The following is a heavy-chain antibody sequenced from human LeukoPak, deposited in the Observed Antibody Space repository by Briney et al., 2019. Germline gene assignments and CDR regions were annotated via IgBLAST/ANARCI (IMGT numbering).Heavy chain of an antibody. Sequence: PGGSLRLSCAVSGFTFSNYAMTWVRLAPGRGLEWVSSIRGSGRGTDYAGSVRGRFTISRDNSKNTLYLQMNSLRAEDTAVYYCARDSLVRGVSTRPFDYWGQGTLVTVSS. V-gene: IGHV3-23*01. CDR2: IRGSGRGT. CDR1: GFTFSNYA. D-gene: IGHD3-10*01. J-gene: IGHJ4*02. CDR3: ARDSLVRGVSTRPFDY.